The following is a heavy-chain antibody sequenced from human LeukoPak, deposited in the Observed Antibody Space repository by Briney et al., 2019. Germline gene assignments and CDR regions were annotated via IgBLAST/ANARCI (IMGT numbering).Heavy chain of an antibody. CDR2: IYGGGDT. Sequence: GGSLRLSCAVSGFTVSNDYMSWVRQAPGKGLEWVSVIYGGGDTYYADSVKGRFTISRDNAKNTLYLQMDSLRAEDTAVYYCARATTPALVVAGNYWGQGTLVTVSS. CDR1: GFTVSNDY. D-gene: IGHD6-19*01. J-gene: IGHJ4*02. CDR3: ARATTPALVVAGNY. V-gene: IGHV3-53*01.